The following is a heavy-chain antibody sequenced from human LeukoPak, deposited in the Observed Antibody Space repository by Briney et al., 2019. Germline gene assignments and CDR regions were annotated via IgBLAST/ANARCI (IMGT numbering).Heavy chain of an antibody. CDR2: INPNSGGA. Sequence: APVKVSCKASGYTFTDYYIHWVRQAPGQGLEWMGWINPNSGGANYAQKFQGRVTMTRDTSISTAYMELSSLRSDDTAVCYCATGGGGYFDHWGQGTLVTVSS. D-gene: IGHD2-15*01. CDR3: ATGGGGYFDH. CDR1: GYTFTDYY. V-gene: IGHV1-2*02. J-gene: IGHJ4*02.